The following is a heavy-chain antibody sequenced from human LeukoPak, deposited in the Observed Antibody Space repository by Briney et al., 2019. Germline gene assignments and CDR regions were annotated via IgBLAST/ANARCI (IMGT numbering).Heavy chain of an antibody. CDR2: MNPNSGNT. Sequence: ASVKVSCKASGYTFTSYDINWVRQATGQRLEWMGWMNPNSGNTGYAQKFQGRVTMTRNASISTAYMELSSLRSEDTAVYYCARQITMVQGVIAGVYYYYYYMDVWGKGTTVTVSS. J-gene: IGHJ6*03. D-gene: IGHD3-10*01. CDR3: ARQITMVQGVIAGVYYYYYYMDV. CDR1: GYTFTSYD. V-gene: IGHV1-8*01.